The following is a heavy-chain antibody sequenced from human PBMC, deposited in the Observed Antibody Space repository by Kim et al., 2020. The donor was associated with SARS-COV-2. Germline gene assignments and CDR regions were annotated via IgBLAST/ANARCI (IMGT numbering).Heavy chain of an antibody. CDR2: ISSSGLNT. D-gene: IGHD3-22*01. J-gene: IGHJ4*02. V-gene: IGHV3-23*01. Sequence: GGSLRLSCAASGLTFASYAMSWVRQAPGKGLEWVSVISSSGLNTYYADSVKGRFTISRDNSKNTLYLQMNSLRAEDTAVYFCAKDRLDSSGYYPGGYFDYWGQGALVTVSS. CDR1: GLTFASYA. CDR3: AKDRLDSSGYYPGGYFDY.